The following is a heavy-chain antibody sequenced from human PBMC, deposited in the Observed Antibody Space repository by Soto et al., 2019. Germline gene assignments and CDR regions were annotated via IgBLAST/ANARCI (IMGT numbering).Heavy chain of an antibody. D-gene: IGHD3-9*01. J-gene: IGHJ6*02. CDR1: GFTFSDFG. V-gene: IGHV3-33*01. Sequence: QVQLVESGGGVVQPGRSLRLSCAASGFTFSDFGMHWVRQAPGKGLGWVAVMRNDASNVHYGDSVEGRFTISRDNSKNSVSRQMQAPRDEDWGVYYCAGPASDILAYGMDVWGQGTAVTVSS. CDR2: MRNDASNV. CDR3: AGPASDILAYGMDV.